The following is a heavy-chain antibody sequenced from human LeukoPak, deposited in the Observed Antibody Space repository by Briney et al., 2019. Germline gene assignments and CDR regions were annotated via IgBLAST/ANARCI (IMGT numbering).Heavy chain of an antibody. V-gene: IGHV3-74*01. J-gene: IGHJ4*02. Sequence: GGSLRLSCAASGFTFSTYWMHWVRQAPGKGLVWVSRIYIDGSSTNYADSVKGRFTISRDNAKNTLYLQMDGLRADDTAVYYCARGASARQDFWDQGTLVTVSS. D-gene: IGHD2-2*01. CDR2: IYIDGSST. CDR3: ARGASARQDF. CDR1: GFTFSTYW.